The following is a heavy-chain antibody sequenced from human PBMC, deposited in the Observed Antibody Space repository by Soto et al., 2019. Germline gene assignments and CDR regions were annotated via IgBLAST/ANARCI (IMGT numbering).Heavy chain of an antibody. D-gene: IGHD6-19*01. CDR3: ARMYSSGSGWFHP. CDR1: GYFIGSGGYY. V-gene: IGHV4-31*02. CDR2: FYSSGSI. Sequence: SETLSLTCFVSGYFIGSGGYYWSWIRHHPGKGLEWIGSFYSSGSIIYNPSLRSRVSISGDMSTNQFSMSLTSVTAADTARYYCARMYSSGSGWFHPWGQGTLVTVSS. J-gene: IGHJ5*02.